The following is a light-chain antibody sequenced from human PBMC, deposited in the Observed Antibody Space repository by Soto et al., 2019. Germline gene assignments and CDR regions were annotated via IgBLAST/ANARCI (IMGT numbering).Light chain of an antibody. CDR1: QSVSSSY. J-gene: IGKJ1*01. CDR3: QQDYNLPRT. Sequence: DIVLTQSPPTLALSPGGRVTLSCRASQSVSSSYLTWYQQKPGQAPRLLIYGASTRATSIPARFSGCGSGTDFTPTISSLQSEDFAVYYCQQDYNLPRTFGQGTKVDI. V-gene: IGKV3D-7*01. CDR2: GAS.